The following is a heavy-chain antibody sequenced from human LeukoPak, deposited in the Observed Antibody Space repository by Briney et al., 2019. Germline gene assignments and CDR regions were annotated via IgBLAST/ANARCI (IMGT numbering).Heavy chain of an antibody. Sequence: GGSLRLSCAASGFTFRSYWMSWVRQAPGKGLEWVANIKQDGSEKYYVDSVKGRFNISRDNAKNSLYLQMNSLGAEDTAVYYCAGDGGPFDFWGQGTLVTVSS. V-gene: IGHV3-7*03. J-gene: IGHJ4*02. D-gene: IGHD2-15*01. CDR1: GFTFRSYW. CDR3: AGDGGPFDF. CDR2: IKQDGSEK.